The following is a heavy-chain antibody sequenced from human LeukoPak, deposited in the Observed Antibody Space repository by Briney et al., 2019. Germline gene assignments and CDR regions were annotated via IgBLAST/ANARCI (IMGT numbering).Heavy chain of an antibody. CDR3: AKETSYYGSGTYVYFDY. CDR1: KFTFSFSD. CDR2: TSYDETNK. J-gene: IGHJ4*02. V-gene: IGHV3-30*18. D-gene: IGHD3-10*01. Sequence: GGSLRLACAASKFTFSFSDMHWVRQAPGKGLEWVASTSYDETNKQYADSVKGRFTISRDNANRTLYLQMNSPRPEDTAVYYCAKETSYYGSGTYVYFDYWGQGALVTVSS.